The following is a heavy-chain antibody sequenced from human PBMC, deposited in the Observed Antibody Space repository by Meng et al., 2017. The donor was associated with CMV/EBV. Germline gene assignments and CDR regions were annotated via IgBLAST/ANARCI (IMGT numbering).Heavy chain of an antibody. CDR2: ISGSGGST. CDR1: GFTFSSYA. Sequence: EGLGLGSGGGLGPPGGSLRLSCAASGFTFSSYAMSWVRQAPGKGLEWVSAISGSGGSTYYADSVKGRFTISRDNSKNTLYLQMNSLRAEDTAVYYCAKVLAGDGTLDYWGQGTLVTVSS. CDR3: AKVLAGDGTLDY. D-gene: IGHD5-24*01. V-gene: IGHV3-23*01. J-gene: IGHJ4*02.